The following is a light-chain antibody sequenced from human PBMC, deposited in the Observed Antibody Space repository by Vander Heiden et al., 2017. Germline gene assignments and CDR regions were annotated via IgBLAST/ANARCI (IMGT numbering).Light chain of an antibody. CDR3: QQDNNSFRT. Sequence: DIVMTQSPATLSVSPGDRATLSCRASQRVSSNLAWYQQKPGQAPRLLIYRSSARASSIQSRFRGRWSGKEFTPIISLLPAEDFVDYYRQQDNNSFRTFGQGTKVEIK. J-gene: IGKJ1*01. CDR1: QRVSSN. V-gene: IGKV3-15*01. CDR2: RSS.